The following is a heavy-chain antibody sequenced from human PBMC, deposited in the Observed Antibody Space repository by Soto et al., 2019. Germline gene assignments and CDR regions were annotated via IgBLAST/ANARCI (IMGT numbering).Heavy chain of an antibody. J-gene: IGHJ6*03. CDR3: ARGPTFLGVWSVRYYMDV. V-gene: IGHV4-34*01. D-gene: IGHD3-3*01. CDR1: GGSFSGYY. Sequence: SETLSLTCAVYGGSFSGYYWSWIRQPPGKGLEWIGEINHSGSTNYNPSLKSRVTISVDTSKNQFSLKLSSVTAADTAVYYCARGPTFLGVWSVRYYMDVWGKGTTVTVSS. CDR2: INHSGST.